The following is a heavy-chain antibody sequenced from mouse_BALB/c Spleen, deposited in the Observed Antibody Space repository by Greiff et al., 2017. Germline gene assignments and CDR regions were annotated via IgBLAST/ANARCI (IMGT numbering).Heavy chain of an antibody. J-gene: IGHJ4*01. CDR3: ARRTMITSMDY. V-gene: IGHV5-17*02. CDR2: ISSGSSTI. D-gene: IGHD2-4*01. CDR1: GFTFSSFG. Sequence: EVQLVESGGGLVKPGGSLKLSCAASGFTFSSFGMHWVRQAPEKGLEWVAYISSGSSTIYYADTVKGRFTISRDNPKNTLFLQMTSLRSEDTAMYYCARRTMITSMDYWGQGTSVTVSS.